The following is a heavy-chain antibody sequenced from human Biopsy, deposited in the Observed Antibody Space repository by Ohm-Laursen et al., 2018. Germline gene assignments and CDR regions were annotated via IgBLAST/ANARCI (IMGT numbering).Heavy chain of an antibody. CDR2: IIPTFDTP. D-gene: IGHD3-10*01. Sequence: SSVKVSCKVSGGTFSNYAISWVRQAPGQGLEWMGRIIPTFDTPTYAPDFQGRATFTADKSTGTAHLDLRSLRSEDTAVYYCAGGAAKGNPYDHWGQGTLVTVSS. CDR3: AGGAAKGNPYDH. V-gene: IGHV1-69*06. CDR1: GGTFSNYA. J-gene: IGHJ5*02.